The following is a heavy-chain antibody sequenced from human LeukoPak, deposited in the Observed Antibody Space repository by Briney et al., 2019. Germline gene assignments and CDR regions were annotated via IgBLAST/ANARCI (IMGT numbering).Heavy chain of an antibody. CDR3: ARSPSEIGGYYPEYFRH. J-gene: IGHJ1*01. V-gene: IGHV3-74*01. D-gene: IGHD3-22*01. CDR1: GFTFSTYW. CDR2: IKSDGGT. Sequence: GGSLRLSCAASGFTFSTYWMNWVRQAPGKGLVWVSRIKSDGGTNYADSVKGRFTISRDNAKKTVSLQMNSPRPEDTGVYYCARSPSEIGGYYPEYFRHWGQGTLVTVSS.